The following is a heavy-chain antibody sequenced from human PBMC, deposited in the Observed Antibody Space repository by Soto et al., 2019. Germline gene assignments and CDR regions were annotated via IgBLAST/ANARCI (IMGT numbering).Heavy chain of an antibody. CDR2: SRNKAKSYTT. D-gene: IGHD1-1*01. Sequence: PGESLKLSCAASGFTFSDHYMDWVRQAPGKGLEWVARSRNKAKSYTTVYAASVKDRFTISRDESKNSLYLGMSSLKAEDTAVYFCVRGYHSFDVWGRGTMVTVSS. J-gene: IGHJ3*01. CDR3: VRGYHSFDV. V-gene: IGHV3-72*01. CDR1: GFTFSDHY.